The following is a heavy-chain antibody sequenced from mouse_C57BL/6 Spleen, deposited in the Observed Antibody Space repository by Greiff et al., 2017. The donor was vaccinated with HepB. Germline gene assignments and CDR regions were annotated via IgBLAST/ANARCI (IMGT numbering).Heavy chain of an antibody. V-gene: IGHV1-69*01. J-gene: IGHJ2*01. CDR1: GYTFTSYW. Sequence: VQLQQPGAELVMPGASVKLSCKASGYTFTSYWMHWVKQRPGQGLEWIGEIDPSDSYTNYNQKFKGKSTLTVDKSSSTAYMQLSSLTSEDSAVYDCSPLLLRRADWGQGTTLTVSS. CDR3: SPLLLRRAD. CDR2: IDPSDSYT. D-gene: IGHD1-1*01.